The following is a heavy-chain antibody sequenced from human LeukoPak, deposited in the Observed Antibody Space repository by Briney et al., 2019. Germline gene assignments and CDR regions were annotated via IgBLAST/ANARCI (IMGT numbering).Heavy chain of an antibody. CDR3: TRVSVRGDDNSFDI. J-gene: IGHJ3*02. D-gene: IGHD5-24*01. Sequence: GGSLRLSCAASGFTFSGSAMHWVRQASGKGLEWIGRIRSKPNSYATVYAASVQGRFTISRDDSKNTAYLQMNSLKTEDTAVYYCTRVSVRGDDNSFDIWGQGTMVTVSS. V-gene: IGHV3-73*01. CDR1: GFTFSGSA. CDR2: IRSKPNSYAT.